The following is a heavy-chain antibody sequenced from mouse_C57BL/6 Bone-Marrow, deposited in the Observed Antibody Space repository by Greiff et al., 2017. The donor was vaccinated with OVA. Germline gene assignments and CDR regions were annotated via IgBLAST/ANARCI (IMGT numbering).Heavy chain of an antibody. Sequence: VQLQQSGAELARPGASVKLSCKASGYTFTSYGISWVKQRTGQGLEWIGEIYPRGGNTYYNEKFKGKATLPADKSSSTAYMELRSLTSEDSAVYFCARRTGLYLDDWGQGTTLTVSS. CDR1: GYTFTSYG. D-gene: IGHD4-1*01. V-gene: IGHV1-81*01. CDR2: IYPRGGNT. CDR3: ARRTGLYLDD. J-gene: IGHJ2*01.